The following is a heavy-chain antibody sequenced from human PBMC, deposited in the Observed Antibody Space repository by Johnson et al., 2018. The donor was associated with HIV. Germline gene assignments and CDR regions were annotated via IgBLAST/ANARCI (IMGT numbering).Heavy chain of an antibody. CDR2: ISWDGGRT. CDR1: GFTFDDYA. V-gene: IGHV3-43D*03. CDR3: ASSLHYYDSSGYRGAFDI. J-gene: IGHJ3*02. Sequence: VQLVESGGVVVQPGGSLRLSCAASGFTFDDYAMHWVRQAPGKGLEWVSLISWDGGRTYYAASVKGRFTIYRDNSKNSLYLQMNSLRAEDTALYYCASSLHYYDSSGYRGAFDIWGQGTMVTVSS. D-gene: IGHD3-22*01.